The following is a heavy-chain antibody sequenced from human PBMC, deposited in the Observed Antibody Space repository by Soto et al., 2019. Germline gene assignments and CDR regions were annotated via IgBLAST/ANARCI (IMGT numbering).Heavy chain of an antibody. D-gene: IGHD2-2*01. J-gene: IGHJ3*02. CDR3: ARGSFCSRSNCHSRAFDI. CDR1: GGSISDYY. Sequence: SETLSLTCIVSGGSISDYYWTWIRQPPGKGLEWIGYVYYSGSTTYSPSLKSRVTISVDTSKKQFSLNLTSVTAADTAVYFCARGSFCSRSNCHSRAFDIWGQGTQVTVS. CDR2: VYYSGST. V-gene: IGHV4-59*01.